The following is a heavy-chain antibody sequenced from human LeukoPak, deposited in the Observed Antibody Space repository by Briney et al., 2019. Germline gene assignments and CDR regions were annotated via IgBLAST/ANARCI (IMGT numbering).Heavy chain of an antibody. V-gene: IGHV1-3*01. J-gene: IGHJ4*02. CDR3: ARRVRARRSSTSLYYFDY. Sequence: ASVKVSCKASGYTFTSYAMHWVRQAPGQRLEWMGWINAGNGNTKYSQKFQGRVTITRDTSASTAYMELSSLRSEDTAVYYCARRVRARRSSTSLYYFDYWGQGTLVTVSS. CDR1: GYTFTSYA. CDR2: INAGNGNT. D-gene: IGHD2-2*01.